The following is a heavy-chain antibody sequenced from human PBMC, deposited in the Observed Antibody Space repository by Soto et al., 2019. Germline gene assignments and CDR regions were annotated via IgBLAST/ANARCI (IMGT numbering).Heavy chain of an antibody. CDR1: GYTFTSYA. CDR2: INAGNGNT. CDR3: ATTLIGAAGVPYWYFDL. V-gene: IGHV1-3*01. J-gene: IGHJ2*01. Sequence: ASVKVSCKASGYTFTSYAMHWVRQAPGQRLEWMGWINAGNGNTNYAQKFQGWVTMTRDTSFSTAYMELSRLRSDDTAVFYCATTLIGAAGVPYWYFDLWGRGTLVTVSS. D-gene: IGHD6-13*01.